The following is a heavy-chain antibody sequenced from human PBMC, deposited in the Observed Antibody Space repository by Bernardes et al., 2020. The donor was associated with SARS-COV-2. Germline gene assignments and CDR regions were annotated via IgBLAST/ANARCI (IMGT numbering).Heavy chain of an antibody. J-gene: IGHJ4*02. CDR3: ARAVTIFGVVIANFDY. Sequence: SETLSLTCTVSGGSISSGGYYWSWIRQHTGKGLEWIGYIYYSGSTYYNPSLKSRVTISVDTSKNQFSLKLSSVTAADTAVYYCARAVTIFGVVIANFDYWGQGTLVTVSS. CDR1: GGSISSGGYY. CDR2: IYYSGST. D-gene: IGHD3-3*01. V-gene: IGHV4-31*03.